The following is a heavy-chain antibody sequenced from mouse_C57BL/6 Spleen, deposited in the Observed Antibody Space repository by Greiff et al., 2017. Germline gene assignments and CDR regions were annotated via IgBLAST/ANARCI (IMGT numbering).Heavy chain of an antibody. D-gene: IGHD2-2*01. CDR3: ARVYGYDGGRRAMDY. Sequence: QVQLQQPGAELVKPGASVKLSCKASGYTFTSYWMQWVKQRPGQGLEWIGEIDPSDSYTNYNQKFKGKATLTVDTSSSTAYMQLSSLTSEDSAVYYCARVYGYDGGRRAMDYWGQGTSVTVSS. J-gene: IGHJ4*01. CDR2: IDPSDSYT. CDR1: GYTFTSYW. V-gene: IGHV1-50*01.